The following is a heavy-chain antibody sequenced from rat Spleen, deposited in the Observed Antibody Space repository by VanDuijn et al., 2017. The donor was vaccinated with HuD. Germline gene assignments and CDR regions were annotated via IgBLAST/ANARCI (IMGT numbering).Heavy chain of an antibody. V-gene: IGHV5-22*01. CDR3: ARRHYGYTDYFDY. J-gene: IGHJ2*01. Sequence: EVQLVESGGGLVQPGRSLKLSCAASGFTFSDYYMAWVRQAPKKGLEWVASIHYEGSSTYYGDSVKGRFTVSRDNAKSTLSLQMDSLRSEDTATYYCARRHYGYTDYFDYWGQGVMVTVSS. CDR1: GFTFSDYY. CDR2: IHYEGSST. D-gene: IGHD1-9*01.